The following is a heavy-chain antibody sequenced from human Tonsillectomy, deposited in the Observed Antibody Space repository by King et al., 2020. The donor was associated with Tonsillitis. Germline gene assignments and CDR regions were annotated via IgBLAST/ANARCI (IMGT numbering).Heavy chain of an antibody. D-gene: IGHD6-6*01. V-gene: IGHV3-15*01. CDR1: GFIFNNAW. CDR3: TTQGTYNSSSS. J-gene: IGHJ5*02. Sequence: EVQLVESGGGLVKPGGSLRLSCVASGFIFNNAWMSWVRQAPGKGLEWVGRIQSKTDGGTTIYAAPVKGRFTILRDDSKNTMYLQMNSLKTEDTALYYCTTQGTYNSSSSWGQGTLVTVSS. CDR2: IQSKTDGGTT.